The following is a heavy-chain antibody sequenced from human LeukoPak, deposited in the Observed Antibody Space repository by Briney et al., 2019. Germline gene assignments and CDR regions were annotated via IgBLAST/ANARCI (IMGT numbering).Heavy chain of an antibody. V-gene: IGHV1-2*06. J-gene: IGHJ4*02. CDR3: ARKGFLEWLIY. CDR2: INPNSGGT. CDR1: GYTFTGYY. Sequence: ASVKVSYKASGYTFTGYYRHWVRQAPGQGLEWMGRINPNSGGTNYAQKFQGRVTMTRDTSISTAYMELSRLRSDDTAVYYCARKGFLEWLIYWGQGTLVTVSS. D-gene: IGHD3-3*01.